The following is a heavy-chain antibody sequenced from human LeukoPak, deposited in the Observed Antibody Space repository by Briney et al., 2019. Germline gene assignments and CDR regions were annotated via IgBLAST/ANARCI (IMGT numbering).Heavy chain of an antibody. CDR2: IDHSGST. J-gene: IGHJ4*02. CDR3: AGGTSYSSHLDY. D-gene: IGHD6-19*01. Sequence: SETLSLTCAVYGGSFSGYYWSWIRQPPGKGLEWIGEIDHSGSTNYNPSLKSRVTISVDTSKNQLSLKLSSVTAADTAVYYCAGGTSYSSHLDYWGQGTLVTVSS. CDR1: GGSFSGYY. V-gene: IGHV4-34*01.